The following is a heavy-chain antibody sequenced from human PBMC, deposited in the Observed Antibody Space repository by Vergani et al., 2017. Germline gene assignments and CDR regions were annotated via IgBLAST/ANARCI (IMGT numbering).Heavy chain of an antibody. V-gene: IGHV4-31*03. CDR3: ARQKDYYMDV. Sequence: QVQLQESGPGLVKPSQTLSLTCTVSGDSLTSGGYYWSWIRQRPGKGLEWIGYIYHSGSADYNPSLKSRVIISIDTSKNQFSLRLTSVTAADTAMYYCARQKDYYMDVWGKGATVTVS. CDR2: IYHSGSA. J-gene: IGHJ6*03. CDR1: GDSLTSGGYY.